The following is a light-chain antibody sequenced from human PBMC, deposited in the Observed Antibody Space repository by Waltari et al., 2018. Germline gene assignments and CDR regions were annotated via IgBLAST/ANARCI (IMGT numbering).Light chain of an antibody. J-gene: IGKJ2*01. CDR1: QSLVYSDGNPY. Sequence: VVLTQSPLSLPVTPGQPASISCSSSQSLVYSDGNPYLNCFQQRPGQSPRRLLYKISNRDSAVPDRFSGSGSGTDFTLKISRVEAEDVGIYYCMHGGHWPYTFGQGTKLEIE. V-gene: IGKV2-30*01. CDR3: MHGGHWPYT. CDR2: KIS.